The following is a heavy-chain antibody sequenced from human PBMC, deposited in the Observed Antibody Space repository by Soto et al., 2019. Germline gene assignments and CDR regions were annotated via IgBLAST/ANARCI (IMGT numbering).Heavy chain of an antibody. CDR2: IYYSGST. Sequence: SETLSLTCTVSGGSISSYYWSWIRQPPGKGLEWIGYIYYSGSTNYNPSLKSRVTISVDTSKNQFSLKLSSVTAADTAVYYCARGARWLQSWAFDFWGRGTMVTVSS. D-gene: IGHD5-12*01. V-gene: IGHV4-59*01. CDR1: GGSISSYY. CDR3: ARGARWLQSWAFDF. J-gene: IGHJ3*01.